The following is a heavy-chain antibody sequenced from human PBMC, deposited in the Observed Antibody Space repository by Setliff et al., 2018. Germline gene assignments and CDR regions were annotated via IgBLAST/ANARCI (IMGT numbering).Heavy chain of an antibody. D-gene: IGHD4-4*01. V-gene: IGHV4-39*02. J-gene: IGHJ5*01. CDR3: AGRDYSGGDS. CDR1: GDSISNTGYY. CDR2: ICNSGTT. Sequence: KPSETLSLTCIVAGDSISNTGYYCGWIRQPPGKGLEWIGRICNSGTTNYNPSLKSRVTISADTSNNSFSLNLFSVPAADTAVYYCAGRDYSGGDSWGHGTLVTVSS.